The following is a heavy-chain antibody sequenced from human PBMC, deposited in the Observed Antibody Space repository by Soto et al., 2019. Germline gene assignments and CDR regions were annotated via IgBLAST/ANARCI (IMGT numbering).Heavy chain of an antibody. V-gene: IGHV3-15*01. D-gene: IGHD2-2*01. CDR3: TTDPLGYCSSTSCYQPFDY. J-gene: IGHJ4*02. CDR2: IKSKTDGGTT. Sequence: EVQLVESGGGLVKPGGSLRLSCAASGFTFSNAWMSWVRQAPGKGLEWVGRIKSKTDGGTTDYAAPVKGRFTISRDDSKNTLYLQMNSLKTEDTAVYYCTTDPLGYCSSTSCYQPFDYWGQGTLVTVSS. CDR1: GFTFSNAW.